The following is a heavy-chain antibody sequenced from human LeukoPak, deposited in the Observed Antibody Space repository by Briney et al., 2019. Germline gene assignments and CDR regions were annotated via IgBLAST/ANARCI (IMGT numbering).Heavy chain of an antibody. Sequence: ASVKVSCKASGYTFTGYYMHWVRQAPGQGLEWMGWINPNSGGTNYAQKFQGRVTMTRDTSISTAYMELSSLRSEDTAVYYCAFYDSSGYYGLWGQGTLVTVSS. CDR1: GYTFTGYY. CDR3: AFYDSSGYYGL. V-gene: IGHV1-2*02. D-gene: IGHD3-22*01. J-gene: IGHJ4*02. CDR2: INPNSGGT.